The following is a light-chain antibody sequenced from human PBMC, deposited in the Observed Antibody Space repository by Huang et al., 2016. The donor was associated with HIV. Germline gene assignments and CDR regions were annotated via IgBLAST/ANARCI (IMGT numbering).Light chain of an antibody. J-gene: IGKJ2*01. CDR1: QAGLKNSNKTND. Sequence: DIEMTQSPDSLTVSLGARAIINCTSSQAGLKNSNKTNDLAWCQQRPGQPPKVLSSWGSSRESGGPDRFSGSGSGTYFNLTISSLQPEDLAVYYCQQYYSPPYTFGQGTRLEI. CDR2: WGS. CDR3: QQYYSPPYT. V-gene: IGKV4-1*01.